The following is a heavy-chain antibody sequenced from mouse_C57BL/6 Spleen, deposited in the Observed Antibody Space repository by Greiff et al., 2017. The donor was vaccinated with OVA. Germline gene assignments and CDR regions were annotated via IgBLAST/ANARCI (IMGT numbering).Heavy chain of an antibody. CDR3: ARSATVVAPGYFDV. D-gene: IGHD1-1*01. CDR2: INPNNGGT. V-gene: IGHV1-26*01. J-gene: IGHJ1*03. CDR1: GYTFTDYY. Sequence: EVQLQQSGPELVKPGASVKISCKASGYTFTDYYMNWVKQSHGKSLEWIGDINPNNGGTSYNQKFKGKATLTVDKSSSTAYMELRSLTSEDSAVYYCARSATVVAPGYFDVWGTGTTVTVSS.